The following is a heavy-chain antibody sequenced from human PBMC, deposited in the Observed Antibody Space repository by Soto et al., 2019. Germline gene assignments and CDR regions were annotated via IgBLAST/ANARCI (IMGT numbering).Heavy chain of an antibody. D-gene: IGHD3-16*02. CDR1: GFTFSSYS. Sequence: EVQLVESGGGLVQPGGSLRLSCAASGFTFSSYSMNWVRQAPGKGLEWVSYIRSSSSTIYYADSVKGRFTISRDNAKNSLYMQMNSLRAEDTAVYYCATGGYDYIWGSYRYPDYWGQGTMVTVSS. CDR3: ATGGYDYIWGSYRYPDY. CDR2: IRSSSSTI. V-gene: IGHV3-48*01. J-gene: IGHJ4*02.